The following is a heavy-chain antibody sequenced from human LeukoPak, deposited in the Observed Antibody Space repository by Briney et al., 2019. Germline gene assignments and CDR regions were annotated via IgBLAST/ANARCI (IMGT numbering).Heavy chain of an antibody. D-gene: IGHD2-21*01. V-gene: IGHV3-30*18. J-gene: IGHJ4*02. CDR1: GFTFSDYW. Sequence: GGSLRLSCAASGFTFSDYWMSWVRQSPGKGLEWVAVISFDGGTKYYADSVKGRLTVSRDNSKNTLYLQMDSLRGEDTAVYYCAKDFRIGYSAHFDYWGQGALVTVSS. CDR2: ISFDGGTK. CDR3: AKDFRIGYSAHFDY.